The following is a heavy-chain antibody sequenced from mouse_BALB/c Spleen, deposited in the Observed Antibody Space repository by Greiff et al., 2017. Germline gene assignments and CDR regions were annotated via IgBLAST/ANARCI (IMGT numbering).Heavy chain of an antibody. CDR2: ISNGGGST. J-gene: IGHJ2*01. Sequence: DVKLVESGGGLVQPGGSLKLSCAASGFTFSSYTMSWVRQTPEKRLEWVAYISNGGGSTYYPDTVKGRFTISRDNAKNTLYLQMSSLKSEDTAMYYCARHVGYEGFDYWGQGTTLTVSS. CDR3: ARHVGYEGFDY. V-gene: IGHV5-12-2*01. CDR1: GFTFSSYT. D-gene: IGHD2-2*01.